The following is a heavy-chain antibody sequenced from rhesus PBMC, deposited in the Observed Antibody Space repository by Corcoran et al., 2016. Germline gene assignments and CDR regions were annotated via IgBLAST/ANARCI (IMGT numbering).Heavy chain of an antibody. CDR3: ARDTTMVVVSSRFDV. CDR1: GGSISDYYY. Sequence: QVQLQESGPGLVKPSETLSLTCAVYGGSISDYYYWSWIRQPPGKGLEWIGQIYGGSGSTHYNPSRQSRGTVSKDTAKSQFSLKLSSVTAADTAVYYCARDTTMVVVSSRFDVWGPGVLVTVSS. J-gene: IGHJ5-1*01. CDR2: IYGGSGST. V-gene: IGHV4S7*01. D-gene: IGHD3-16*01.